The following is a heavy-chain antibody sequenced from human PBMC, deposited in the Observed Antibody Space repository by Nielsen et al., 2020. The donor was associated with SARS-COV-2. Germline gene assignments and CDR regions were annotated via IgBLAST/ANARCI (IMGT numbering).Heavy chain of an antibody. CDR3: AREMAQLDY. Sequence: SVKVSCKASGGTFSSYAISWVRQAPGQGLEWMGRIIPILGIANYAQKFQGRVTITADKSTSTAYMELSSLRSDDTAVYYCAREMAQLDYWGQGTLVTVSS. V-gene: IGHV1-69*04. D-gene: IGHD2-8*01. J-gene: IGHJ4*02. CDR1: GGTFSSYA. CDR2: IIPILGIA.